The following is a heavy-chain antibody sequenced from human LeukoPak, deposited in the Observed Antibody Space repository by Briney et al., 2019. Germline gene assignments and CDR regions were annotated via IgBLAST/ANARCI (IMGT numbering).Heavy chain of an antibody. CDR1: GGSISSGGYS. CDR3: ARDRNNGSHYADF. Sequence: SSETLSLTCAVSGGSISSGGYSWSWIRQPPGKGLEWIGYIYYSGSTSYNPSLKSRVTISVDTSKNQFSLKLSSVTAADTAVYYCARDRNNGSHYADFWGQGTLVTVSS. J-gene: IGHJ4*02. CDR2: IYYSGST. V-gene: IGHV4-30-4*07. D-gene: IGHD1-26*01.